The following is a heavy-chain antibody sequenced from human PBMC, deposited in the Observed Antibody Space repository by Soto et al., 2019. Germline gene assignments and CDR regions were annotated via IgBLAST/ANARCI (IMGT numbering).Heavy chain of an antibody. CDR1: GFTFADYA. D-gene: IGHD4-4*01. CDR2: IRSKTYRATT. J-gene: IGHJ1*01. Sequence: EVQLVESGGGLVQPGRSLRLSCTASGFTFADYAVSWFRQAPGTGLEWVGYIRSKTYRATTEYAASVKGRFTISRDDSKSIAYLQMISLKTEDTAVYYCTRGNVHDYTFQHWGQGTLVTVSS. CDR3: TRGNVHDYTFQH. V-gene: IGHV3-49*03.